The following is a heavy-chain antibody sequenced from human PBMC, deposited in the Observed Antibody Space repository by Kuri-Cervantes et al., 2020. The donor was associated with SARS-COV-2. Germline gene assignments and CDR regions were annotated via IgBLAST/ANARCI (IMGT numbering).Heavy chain of an antibody. CDR2: IIPILGIA. CDR1: GGTFSSYT. Sequence: SVKVSCKASGGTFSSYTISWVRQAPGQGLEWMGRIIPILGIANYAQKFQGRVTMTRDTSTSTVYMELSSLRSEDTAVYYCARGRLSSDYFDYWGQGTLITVSS. J-gene: IGHJ4*02. D-gene: IGHD6-6*01. CDR3: ARGRLSSDYFDY. V-gene: IGHV1-69*02.